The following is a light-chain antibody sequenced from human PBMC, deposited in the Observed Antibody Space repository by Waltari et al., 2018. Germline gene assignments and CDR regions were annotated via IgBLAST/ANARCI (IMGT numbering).Light chain of an antibody. J-gene: IGKJ3*01. V-gene: IGKV3-20*01. CDR2: GAS. Sequence: ESATLSCRASQSVSSRSLAWYQQKPGQAPRLLIYGASSRATGIPDRFSGSGSGTDFTLTISRLEPEDFAVYYCQQYGSSRFTFGPGTKVDIK. CDR1: QSVSSRS. CDR3: QQYGSSRFT.